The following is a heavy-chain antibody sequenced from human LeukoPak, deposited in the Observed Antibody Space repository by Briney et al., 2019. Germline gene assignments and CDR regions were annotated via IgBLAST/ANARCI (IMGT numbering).Heavy chain of an antibody. CDR2: IIPIFGTA. D-gene: IGHD3-9*01. CDR1: GGTFSRYA. V-gene: IGHV1-69*13. J-gene: IGHJ5*02. Sequence: SVKVSCKASGGTFSRYAISWVRQAPGQGLEWMGGIIPIFGTANYAQKFQGRVTITADESTSTAYMELSSLRSEDTAVYYCARVGVYDILTGYYNWFDPWGQGTLVTVSS. CDR3: ARVGVYDILTGYYNWFDP.